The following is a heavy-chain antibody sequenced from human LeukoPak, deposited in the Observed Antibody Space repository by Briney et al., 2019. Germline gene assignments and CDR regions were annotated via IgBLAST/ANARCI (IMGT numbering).Heavy chain of an antibody. V-gene: IGHV3-21*01. D-gene: IGHD6-19*01. J-gene: IGHJ4*02. CDR3: ARPGFTFMAVVVHIDY. CDR2: ISSSSSYI. CDR1: GFTFSSYS. Sequence: KPGGSLRLSCAASGFTFSSYSMNWVRQAPGKGLEWVSSISSSSSYIYYADSVKGRFTISRDNSNNTLYLHMNSLRVEDTAVYYCARPGFTFMAVVVHIDYWGQGTLVTVSS.